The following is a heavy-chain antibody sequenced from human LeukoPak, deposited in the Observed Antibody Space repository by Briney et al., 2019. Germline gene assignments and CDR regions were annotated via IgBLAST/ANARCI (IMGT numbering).Heavy chain of an antibody. D-gene: IGHD1-26*01. J-gene: IGHJ4*02. CDR3: ARVSVVGASRWDY. CDR1: GYAFTGYY. Sequence: ASVKLSCKAAGYAFTGYYMSWVRQAPGQGLEWKGWINPNSGGTNYAKNFQGRVTMTTNTSISTAYMELSRLRTDDTAVYYCARVSVVGASRWDYWGQGTLVTVSS. CDR2: INPNSGGT. V-gene: IGHV1-2*02.